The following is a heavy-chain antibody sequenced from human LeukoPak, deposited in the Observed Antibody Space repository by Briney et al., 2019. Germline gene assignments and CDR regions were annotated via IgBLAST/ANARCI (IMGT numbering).Heavy chain of an antibody. CDR1: GGTFSSYA. Sequence: GASVKVYCKASGGTFSSYAISWVRQAPGQGLEWMGRIIPIFGIANYAQKFQGRVTITADKSTSTAYMELSSLRSEDTAVYYCARDETGDPTVGYWGQGTLVTVSS. V-gene: IGHV1-69*04. CDR3: ARDETGDPTVGY. J-gene: IGHJ4*02. D-gene: IGHD7-27*01. CDR2: IIPIFGIA.